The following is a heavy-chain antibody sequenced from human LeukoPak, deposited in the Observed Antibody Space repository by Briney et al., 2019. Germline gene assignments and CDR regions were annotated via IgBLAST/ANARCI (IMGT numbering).Heavy chain of an antibody. CDR3: ARGMPSVYYYGLHYFDY. Sequence: KPSETLSLTCTVSGYSISSSYYWGWIRQPSGKGLEWIGSLYYSGSTYYNPSLKSRVTISLDTSKNQFSLKLSSVTAADTAVFYCARGMPSVYYYGLHYFDYWGQGTLVTVSS. CDR1: GYSISSSYY. V-gene: IGHV4-38-2*02. D-gene: IGHD3-22*01. CDR2: LYYSGST. J-gene: IGHJ4*02.